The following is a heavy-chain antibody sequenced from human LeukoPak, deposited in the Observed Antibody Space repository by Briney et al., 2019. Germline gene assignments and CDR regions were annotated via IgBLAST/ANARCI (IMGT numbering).Heavy chain of an antibody. Sequence: SETLSLTCTVSGGSISSSGYYWGWIRQPPGKGLEWIGRKYYSGSTYYNPSLKSRVTISVDTSKNQFSLNLSSVTAADTAVYHCARRLSKSSGGSRGGFDIWGQGTMVTVSS. J-gene: IGHJ3*02. V-gene: IGHV4-39*01. D-gene: IGHD1-26*01. CDR1: GGSISSSGYY. CDR3: ARRLSKSSGGSRGGFDI. CDR2: KYYSGST.